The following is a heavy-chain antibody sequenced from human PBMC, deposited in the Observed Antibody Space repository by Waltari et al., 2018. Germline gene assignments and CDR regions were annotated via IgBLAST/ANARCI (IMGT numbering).Heavy chain of an antibody. CDR1: GYSLSRGYY. J-gene: IGHJ3*02. CDR2: IYHSGST. D-gene: IGHD3-22*01. CDR3: ASAMIVVVTSDPDAFDI. V-gene: IGHV4-38-2*01. Sequence: QVQLQESGPGLVKPSETLSLTCAVSGYSLSRGYYWVWIRPPPGKGLEWIGSIYHSGSTYYNPYLKSRVTISVDTSKNQFSLKLSSVTAADTAVYYCASAMIVVVTSDPDAFDIWGQGTMVTVSS.